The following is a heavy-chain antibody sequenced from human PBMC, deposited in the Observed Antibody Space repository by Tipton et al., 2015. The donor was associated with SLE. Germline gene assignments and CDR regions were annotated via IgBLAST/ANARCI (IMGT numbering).Heavy chain of an antibody. V-gene: IGHV4-39*07. Sequence: TLSLTCTVPGGSISSSSYYWGWIRQPPGKGLEWIGSIYYSGSTNYNPSLKSRVTISVDTSKNQFSLKLSSVTAADTAVYYCARERVCSGGSCYSFDYWGQGTLVTVSS. CDR3: ARERVCSGGSCYSFDY. J-gene: IGHJ4*02. D-gene: IGHD2-15*01. CDR1: GGSISSSSYY. CDR2: IYYSGST.